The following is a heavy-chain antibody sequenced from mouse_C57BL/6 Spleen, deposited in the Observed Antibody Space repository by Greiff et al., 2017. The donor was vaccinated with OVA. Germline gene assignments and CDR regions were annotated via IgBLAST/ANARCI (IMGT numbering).Heavy chain of an antibody. D-gene: IGHD2-5*01. J-gene: IGHJ4*01. CDR1: GFTFSSYG. CDR2: ISSGGSYT. V-gene: IGHV5-6*01. CDR3: ARHEEGAYYSNSYYAMDY. Sequence: EVQGVESGGDLVKPGGSLKLSCAASGFTFSSYGMSWVRQTPDKRLEWVATISSGGSYTYYPESVKGRFTISRDNAKNTLYLQMSSLKSEDTAMYYCARHEEGAYYSNSYYAMDYWGQGTSVTVSS.